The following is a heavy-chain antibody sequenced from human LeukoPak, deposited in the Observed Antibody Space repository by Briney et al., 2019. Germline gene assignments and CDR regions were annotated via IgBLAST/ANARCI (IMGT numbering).Heavy chain of an antibody. V-gene: IGHV1-46*01. CDR3: ARGEQLARFAY. CDR1: GYTFTSYG. Sequence: ASVKVSCKASGYTFTSYGISWVRQAPGQGLEWMGIINPSGGSTSYAQKFQGRVTMTRDTSTSTVYMELSSLRSEDTAVYYCARGEQLARFAYWGQGALVTVSS. J-gene: IGHJ4*02. CDR2: INPSGGST. D-gene: IGHD6-6*01.